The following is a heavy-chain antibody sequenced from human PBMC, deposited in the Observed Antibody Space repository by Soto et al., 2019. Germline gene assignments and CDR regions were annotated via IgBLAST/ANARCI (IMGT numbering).Heavy chain of an antibody. CDR3: ARDGVMPTVTLYYYYGMDG. Sequence: EVQLVESGGGLVQPGGSLRLSCAASGFTFSSYSMNWVRQAPGKGLEWVSYISSSSSTIYYADSVKGRFTISRDNAKNSLYLQMNRLRDDDTAVYDCARDGVMPTVTLYYYYGMDGWGPGTTVTV. J-gene: IGHJ6*02. D-gene: IGHD4-4*01. CDR1: GFTFSSYS. V-gene: IGHV3-48*02. CDR2: ISSSSSTI.